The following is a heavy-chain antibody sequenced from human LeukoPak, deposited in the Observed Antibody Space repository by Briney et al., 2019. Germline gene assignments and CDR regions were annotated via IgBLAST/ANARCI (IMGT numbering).Heavy chain of an antibody. CDR1: GFTFSDYY. D-gene: IGHD5-12*01. CDR3: AKGYRAYDSRYLFDY. J-gene: IGHJ4*02. V-gene: IGHV3-11*01. Sequence: GGSLRLSCAASGFTFSDYYMSWIRQAPGKGLEWVSYISSSGSTIYYADSVKGRFTISRDNAKNSLYLQMNSLRAEDTAVYYCAKGYRAYDSRYLFDYCGQGTLVTVSS. CDR2: ISSSGSTI.